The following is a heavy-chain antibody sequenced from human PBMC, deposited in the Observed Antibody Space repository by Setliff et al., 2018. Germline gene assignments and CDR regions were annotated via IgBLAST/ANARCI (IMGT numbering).Heavy chain of an antibody. J-gene: IGHJ4*02. Sequence: PSETLSLTCSVSGDTISSYYWSWVRQPPGKGLEWIGYIYYSGTTNYNPSLKSRVTISTGTSKNQFSLKLNSVTAADTAVYYCTRGDTSTFWDWGQGTLVTVSS. V-gene: IGHV4-59*01. CDR2: IYYSGTT. CDR1: GDTISSYY. D-gene: IGHD3-16*01. CDR3: TRGDTSTFWD.